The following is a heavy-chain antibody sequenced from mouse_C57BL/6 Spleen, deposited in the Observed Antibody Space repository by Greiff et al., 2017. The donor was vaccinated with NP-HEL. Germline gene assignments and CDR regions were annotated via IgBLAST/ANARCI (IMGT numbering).Heavy chain of an antibody. CDR3: TRDYGLYAMDY. V-gene: IGHV1-15*01. J-gene: IGHJ4*01. Sequence: VKLMESGAELVRPGASVTLSCKASGYTFTDYEMHWVKQTPVHGLEWIGAIDPETGGTAYNQKFKGKAILTADKSSSTAYMELRSLTSEDSAVYYCTRDYGLYAMDYWGQGTSVTVSS. CDR2: IDPETGGT. D-gene: IGHD2-4*01. CDR1: GYTFTDYE.